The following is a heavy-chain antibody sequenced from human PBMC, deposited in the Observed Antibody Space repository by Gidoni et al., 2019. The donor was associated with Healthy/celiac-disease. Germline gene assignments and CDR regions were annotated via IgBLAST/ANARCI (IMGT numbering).Heavy chain of an antibody. Sequence: QVQLQQSGPGLVKPSQTLSLTCAISGDSVSSNSSAWNWIRQSPSRGLEWLGRTYYRSKWYNDYAVSVKSRITINPDTSKNQFSLQLNSVTPEDTAVYYCARDSRGGIGYSSSRGAFDIWGQGTMVTVSS. J-gene: IGHJ3*02. CDR2: TYYRSKWYN. CDR3: ARDSRGGIGYSSSRGAFDI. D-gene: IGHD6-13*01. CDR1: GDSVSSNSSA. V-gene: IGHV6-1*01.